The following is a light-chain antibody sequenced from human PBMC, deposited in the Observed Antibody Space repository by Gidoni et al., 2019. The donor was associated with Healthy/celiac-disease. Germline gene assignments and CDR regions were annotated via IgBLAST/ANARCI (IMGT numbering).Light chain of an antibody. Sequence: IVFDQSPTTLSWSPGEKATLPCRASQSVSSYLAWYQQKPGQAPRLLIYDASNRATGIPARFSGSGSGTDFTLTISSLEPEDFAVYYCQQRSNWPPWTFGQGTKVEIK. V-gene: IGKV3-11*01. CDR1: QSVSSY. CDR3: QQRSNWPPWT. CDR2: DAS. J-gene: IGKJ1*01.